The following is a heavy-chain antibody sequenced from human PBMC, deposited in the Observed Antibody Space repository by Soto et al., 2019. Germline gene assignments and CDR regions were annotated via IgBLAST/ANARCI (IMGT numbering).Heavy chain of an antibody. D-gene: IGHD3-10*01. V-gene: IGHV4-59*08. CDR1: GFTINTYY. CDR2: IKYSGST. CDR3: ARHNCGSGSTYFDH. J-gene: IGHJ4*02. Sequence: SGTLSLTCTASGFTINTYYWNWIRQPPGKGLEWIGNIKYSGSTNYNATLRFRVTISADTTKIQFSMKLNSMTDADTDLYYCARHNCGSGSTYFDHWGQGTLVTVSS.